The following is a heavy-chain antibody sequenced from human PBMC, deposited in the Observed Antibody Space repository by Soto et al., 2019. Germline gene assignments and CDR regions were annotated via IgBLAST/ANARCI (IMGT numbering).Heavy chain of an antibody. D-gene: IGHD6-13*01. Sequence: PSETLSLTCTVSGGSLSSSSYYWGWIRQPPGKGLEWIGKTNHSGSTNYNPSLKSRVTISVDTSKNQFSLKLSSVTAADTAVYYCARGRYSSFSRPYFDYWGQGTLVTVSS. CDR2: TNHSGST. J-gene: IGHJ4*02. CDR1: GGSLSSSSYY. V-gene: IGHV4-39*07. CDR3: ARGRYSSFSRPYFDY.